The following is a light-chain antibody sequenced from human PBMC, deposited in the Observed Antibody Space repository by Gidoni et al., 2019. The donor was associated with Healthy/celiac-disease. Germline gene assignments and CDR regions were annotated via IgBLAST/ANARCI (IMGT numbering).Light chain of an antibody. CDR2: DAS. CDR1: QGVSSSY. CDR3: QQYGSSPSIT. J-gene: IGKJ5*01. Sequence: DIVLTQSPATLSLSQGERATLSCGASQGVSSSYLSWYQQKPGLEPMLLSYDASSRATVLPDSFSGSGSGTVFTLTIRRLAPEDFALYYCQQYGSSPSITFGQGTRLEIK. V-gene: IGKV3D-20*01.